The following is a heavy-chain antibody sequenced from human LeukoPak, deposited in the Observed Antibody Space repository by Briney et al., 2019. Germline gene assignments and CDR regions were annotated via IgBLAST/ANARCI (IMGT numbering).Heavy chain of an antibody. J-gene: IGHJ4*02. CDR1: GYSISSGYY. Sequence: PSETLFLTCAVSGYSISSGYYWGWIRQPPGKGLEWIGSIYHSGSTYYNPSLKSRVTISVDTSKNQFSLKLSSVTAADTAVYYCARLYSSSSDYFDYWGQGTLVTVSS. D-gene: IGHD6-6*01. V-gene: IGHV4-38-2*01. CDR2: IYHSGST. CDR3: ARLYSSSSDYFDY.